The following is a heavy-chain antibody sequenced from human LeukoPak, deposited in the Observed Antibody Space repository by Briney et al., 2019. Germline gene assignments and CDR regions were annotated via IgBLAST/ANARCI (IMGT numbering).Heavy chain of an antibody. D-gene: IGHD2-2*02. CDR3: ARDDISCSSTSCYRGPYYMDV. V-gene: IGHV3-30*04. CDR1: GFTFSSYA. Sequence: GGSLRLSCAASGFTFSSYAMHWVRQAPGKGLEWVAVISYDGSNKYYADSVKGRFTISRDNAKSSLYLQMNSLRAKDTAVYYCARDDISCSSTSCYRGPYYMDVWGKGTTVTVSS. J-gene: IGHJ6*03. CDR2: ISYDGSNK.